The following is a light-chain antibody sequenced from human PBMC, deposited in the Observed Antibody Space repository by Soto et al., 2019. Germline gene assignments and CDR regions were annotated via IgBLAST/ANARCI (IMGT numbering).Light chain of an antibody. Sequence: EIVLTQSPGTLSLSPGERATLSCRASQSVSSSYLAWYQQKPGQAPRLLIYGASSRDTGIPDRFSGSGSVTDFTLTISRMEPEDFALYYCQQYGSSTLWTFGQGTKVEIK. J-gene: IGKJ1*01. V-gene: IGKV3-20*01. CDR1: QSVSSSY. CDR2: GAS. CDR3: QQYGSSTLWT.